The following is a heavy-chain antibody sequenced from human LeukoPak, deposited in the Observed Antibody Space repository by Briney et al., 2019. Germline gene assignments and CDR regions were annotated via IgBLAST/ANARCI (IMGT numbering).Heavy chain of an antibody. V-gene: IGHV1-18*01. CDR2: ISAYNGDK. CDR1: GYTFSSYG. Sequence: ALVKVSCKASGYTFSSYGITWVRQAPGQGLEWMGWISAYNGDKDYAQKFQGRITMTTDTSAPTAYLELRSLRSDDTALYYCARDLTTYGQRSFFDYWGQGTLVTVSS. D-gene: IGHD1-26*01. CDR3: ARDLTTYGQRSFFDY. J-gene: IGHJ4*02.